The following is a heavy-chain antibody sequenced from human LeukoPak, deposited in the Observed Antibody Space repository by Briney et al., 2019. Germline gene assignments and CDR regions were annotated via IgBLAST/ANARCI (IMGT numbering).Heavy chain of an antibody. CDR1: GFTFSSSW. D-gene: IGHD3-10*01. CDR3: ARGGDYYGSGSYILWDY. J-gene: IGHJ4*02. Sequence: LPGRSLRLSCAASGFTFSSSWMTWVRQAPGKGLEWVANMNEDGSTKNYVDSVKGRFTISRDNAQNSLFLQINSLRAEDTAVYYCARGGDYYGSGSYILWDYWGQGTLVTVSS. V-gene: IGHV3-7*01. CDR2: MNEDGSTK.